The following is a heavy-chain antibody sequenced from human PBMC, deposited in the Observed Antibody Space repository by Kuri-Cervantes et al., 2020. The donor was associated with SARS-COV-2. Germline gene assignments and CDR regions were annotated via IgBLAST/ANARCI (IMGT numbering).Heavy chain of an antibody. D-gene: IGHD2-15*01. CDR2: INPNSGGA. Sequence: ASVKVSCKASGYTFTAYYMHCVRQAPGQGLEWMGWINPNSGGANYAQKFQGRVTMTRDTSISTVYMDLSRLRSDDTALYYCATSLKSLAYCSGGSCYHIDYWGQGTLVTVSS. V-gene: IGHV1-2*02. CDR1: GYTFTAYY. J-gene: IGHJ4*02. CDR3: ATSLKSLAYCSGGSCYHIDY.